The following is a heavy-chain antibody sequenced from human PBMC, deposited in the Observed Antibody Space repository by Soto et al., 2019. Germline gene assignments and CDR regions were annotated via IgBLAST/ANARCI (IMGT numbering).Heavy chain of an antibody. D-gene: IGHD2-15*01. CDR3: ARYSPYFDY. Sequence: VESLKISCKGSGYSFSTYWIAWVRQMPDKGLEWMAIIYPGDSETRYSPSFQGQVTISADKSISTVYLQWSSLKASDTAMYYCARYSPYFDYWGQGTLVTVSS. CDR1: GYSFSTYW. J-gene: IGHJ4*02. V-gene: IGHV5-51*01. CDR2: IYPGDSET.